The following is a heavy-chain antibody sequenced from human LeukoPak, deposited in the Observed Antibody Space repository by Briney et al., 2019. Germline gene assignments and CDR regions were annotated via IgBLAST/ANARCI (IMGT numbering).Heavy chain of an antibody. V-gene: IGHV4-4*02. Sequence: PSETLSLTCAVSGGSISSNWWSWVRQPPGKGLEWIGEIDHSGSTNYNPSLKSRVTMSVDTSKNQFSLKLSSVTAADTAVYYCAREDSSGYYYLVSYWGQGTLVTVSS. CDR1: GGSISSNW. CDR3: AREDSSGYYYLVSY. D-gene: IGHD3-22*01. J-gene: IGHJ4*02. CDR2: IDHSGST.